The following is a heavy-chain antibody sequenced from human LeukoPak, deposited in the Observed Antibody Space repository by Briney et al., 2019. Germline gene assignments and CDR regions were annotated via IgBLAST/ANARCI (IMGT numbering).Heavy chain of an antibody. J-gene: IGHJ4*02. CDR1: GFTFSSYS. V-gene: IGHV3-21*01. CDR3: ARGDGDYVCVY. Sequence: GGSLRLSCAASGFTFSSYSMNWVRRAPGKGLEWVSSISSSSSYIYYADSVKGRFTISRDNAKNSLYLQMNSLRAEDTAVYYCARGDGDYVCVYWGQGTLVTVSS. CDR2: ISSSSSYI. D-gene: IGHD4-17*01.